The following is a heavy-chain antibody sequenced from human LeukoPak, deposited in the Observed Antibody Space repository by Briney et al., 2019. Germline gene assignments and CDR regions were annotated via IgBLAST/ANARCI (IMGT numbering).Heavy chain of an antibody. CDR1: GFTFSSYA. CDR2: IYSGGST. CDR3: ATANVGAYCGGDCYDY. D-gene: IGHD2-21*01. V-gene: IGHV3-66*01. Sequence: GGSLRLSCATSGFTFSSYAMSWVRQAPGKGLEWVSVIYSGGSTYYADSVKGRFTISRDNSKNTLYLQMNSLRAEDTAVYYCATANVGAYCGGDCYDYWGQGTLVTVSS. J-gene: IGHJ4*02.